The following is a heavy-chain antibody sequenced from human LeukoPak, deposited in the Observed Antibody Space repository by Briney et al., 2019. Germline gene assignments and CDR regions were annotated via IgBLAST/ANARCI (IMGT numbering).Heavy chain of an antibody. Sequence: PGESLKISCKGSGYIFTSYWIGWVRQMPGKGLEWMGIIYPGDSDTRYSPSFQGQVTISADKSISTAYLQWSSLKASDTAMYYCARQASLFYYRSGSSPWYFDYWGQGTLVTVSS. J-gene: IGHJ4*02. CDR2: IYPGDSDT. CDR1: GYIFTSYW. D-gene: IGHD3-10*01. CDR3: ARQASLFYYRSGSSPWYFDY. V-gene: IGHV5-51*01.